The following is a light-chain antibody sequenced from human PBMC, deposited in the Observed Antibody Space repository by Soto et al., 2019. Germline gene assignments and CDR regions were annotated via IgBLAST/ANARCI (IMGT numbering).Light chain of an antibody. Sequence: DLQMTQSPSTLSASVGDRVTITCRASQSISSWLAWYQQKPGKAPKLLNYKASSLESGVPSRFSCTGSGTEFTLTISSLQPDDFATYYCQQYNSYSDTFGQGTKLEIK. J-gene: IGKJ2*01. CDR3: QQYNSYSDT. V-gene: IGKV1-5*03. CDR1: QSISSW. CDR2: KAS.